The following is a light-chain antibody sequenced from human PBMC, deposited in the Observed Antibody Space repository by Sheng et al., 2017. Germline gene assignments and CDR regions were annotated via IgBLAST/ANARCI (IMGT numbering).Light chain of an antibody. Sequence: SYELTQPPSVSVSPGQTARITCSGNPLPNQYGYWYQQKPGQAPVLVIYKDTERPSGIPERFSGSSSGTTVTLTISGVQEEDEGDYYCQSTHSSGSGVVFGGGTKLTVL. V-gene: IGLV3-25*03. CDR1: PLPNQY. J-gene: IGLJ2*01. CDR2: KDT. CDR3: QSTHSSGSGVV.